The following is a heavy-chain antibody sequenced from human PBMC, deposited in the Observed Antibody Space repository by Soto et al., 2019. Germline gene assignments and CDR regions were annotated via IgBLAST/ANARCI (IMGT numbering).Heavy chain of an antibody. Sequence: ASVKVSCKASGYSFATYAIHWVRQAPGQGLEWMGWINPATGNTEYSDKFQDRVTFTRDTSATTAYMELRGLGSEDTAVYYCARRYKSAGWLEPWGQGTLVTISS. CDR2: INPATGNT. J-gene: IGHJ5*02. CDR3: ARRYKSAGWLEP. CDR1: GYSFATYA. D-gene: IGHD1-1*01. V-gene: IGHV1-3*01.